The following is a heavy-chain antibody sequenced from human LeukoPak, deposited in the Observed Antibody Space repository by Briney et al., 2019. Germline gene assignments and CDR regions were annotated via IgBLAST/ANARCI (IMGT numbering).Heavy chain of an antibody. D-gene: IGHD2-2*01. CDR3: TRDLPNIVVAPAAARRYSSSVFYFDY. V-gene: IGHV3-49*04. CDR2: IRSKAYGGTT. CDR1: GFTFGDYA. J-gene: IGHJ4*02. Sequence: GGSLRLSCTASGFTFGDYAMSWVRQAPGKGLEWVGFIRSKAYGGTTEYAASVKGRFTISRDDSKSIAYLQMNSLKTEDTAVYYCTRDLPNIVVAPAAARRYSSSVFYFDYWGQGTLVTVSS.